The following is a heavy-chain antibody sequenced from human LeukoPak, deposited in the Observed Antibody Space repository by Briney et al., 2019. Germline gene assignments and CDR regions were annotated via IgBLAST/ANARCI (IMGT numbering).Heavy chain of an antibody. CDR3: ARQDYGGKGGPLDY. D-gene: IGHD4-23*01. CDR2: INHSGST. CDR1: GGSFSDYY. J-gene: IGHJ4*02. V-gene: IGHV4-34*01. Sequence: SETLSLTCAVYGGSFSDYYWSWIRQPPGKGLEWIGEINHSGSTNYNPSLKSRVTISVDTSKNQFSLKLSSVTAADTAVYYCARQDYGGKGGPLDYWGQGTLVTVSS.